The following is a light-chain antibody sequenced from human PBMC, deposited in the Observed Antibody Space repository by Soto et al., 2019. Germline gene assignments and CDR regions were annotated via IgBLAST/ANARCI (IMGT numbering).Light chain of an antibody. V-gene: IGKV3-20*01. Sequence: IVLTQSPCTLSLSPGERATLSCRASQTVSSRYLAWYQQKPGQAPRLLMYGASNRATGIPDRFSGSGSGTDFTLTISRLEPEDFAVYFCQQYGRSPPFAFGQGTK. CDR2: GAS. J-gene: IGKJ2*01. CDR1: QTVSSRY. CDR3: QQYGRSPPFA.